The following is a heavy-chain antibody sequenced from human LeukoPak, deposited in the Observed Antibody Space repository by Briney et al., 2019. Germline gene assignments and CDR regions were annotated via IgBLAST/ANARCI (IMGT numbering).Heavy chain of an antibody. V-gene: IGHV4-30-2*01. D-gene: IGHD3-10*01. CDR3: ARGRDYYGSGSFDAFDI. CDR2: IYHSGST. J-gene: IGHJ3*02. Sequence: PSETLSLTCTVSGGSISSYSWSWIRQPPGKGLEWIGYIYHSGSTYYNPSLKSRVTISVDRSKNQFSLKLSSVTAADTAVYYCARGRDYYGSGSFDAFDIWGQGTMVTVSS. CDR1: GGSISSYS.